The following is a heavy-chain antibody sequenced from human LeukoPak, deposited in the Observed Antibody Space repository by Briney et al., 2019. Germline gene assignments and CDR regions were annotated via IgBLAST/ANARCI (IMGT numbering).Heavy chain of an antibody. CDR2: ISWSGGGK. V-gene: IGHV3-9*01. Sequence: GGSLRLSCAASGFKFEDYAMHWVRQTPGKGLEWVSGISWSGGGKGYEDSVKGRFTISRDNPKNSLYLQMNTVRSEDTAIYYCAKGPYSGYDSQPDYWCQGTPVTVSS. CDR3: AKGPYSGYDSQPDY. J-gene: IGHJ4*02. D-gene: IGHD5-12*01. CDR1: GFKFEDYA.